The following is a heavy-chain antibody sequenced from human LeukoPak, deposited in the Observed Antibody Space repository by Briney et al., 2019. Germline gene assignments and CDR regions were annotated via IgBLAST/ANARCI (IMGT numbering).Heavy chain of an antibody. CDR2: MNPNSGNI. CDR1: GYTFNSYD. Sequence: GASVKVSCKASGYTFNSYDINWVRQGTGPGLEWMGWMNPNSGNIGYAQKFQGRVTMTRDTSITTAYMELSSLTSDDTAVYYCARGSYYDSSGYHRSPFDIWGQGTTVTVSS. CDR3: ARGSYYDSSGYHRSPFDI. J-gene: IGHJ3*02. V-gene: IGHV1-8*01. D-gene: IGHD3-22*01.